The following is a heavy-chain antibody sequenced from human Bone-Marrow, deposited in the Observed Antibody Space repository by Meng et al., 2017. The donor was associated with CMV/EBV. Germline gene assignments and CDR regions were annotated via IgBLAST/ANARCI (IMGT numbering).Heavy chain of an antibody. D-gene: IGHD2-2*02. V-gene: IGHV1-2*02. J-gene: IGHJ6*02. CDR3: ARDLPAAIRTDYYYYYYGMDV. Sequence: ASVKVSCKASGYTFTAHYFHWVRQAPGQGLEWMGWINPNSGGTNYAQKFQGRVTMTRDTSISTAYMELSRLRSDDTAVYYCARDLPAAIRTDYYYYYYGMDVWGQGTTVTVSS. CDR2: INPNSGGT. CDR1: GYTFTAHY.